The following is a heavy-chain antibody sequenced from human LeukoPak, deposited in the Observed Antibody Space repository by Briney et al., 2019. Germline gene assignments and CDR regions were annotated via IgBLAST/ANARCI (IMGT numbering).Heavy chain of an antibody. J-gene: IGHJ4*02. V-gene: IGHV3-48*01. CDR3: ARTRSNGYLTFDY. Sequence: GGSLRLSCVASGYTFSPYWMSWVRQAPGKGLEWVSYITNSGNSKSYADSVKGRFTISRDNTKNSLYLQMNGLRAEDTAVYYCARTRSNGYLTFDYWGQGILVTVSS. D-gene: IGHD3-22*01. CDR1: GYTFSPYW. CDR2: ITNSGNSK.